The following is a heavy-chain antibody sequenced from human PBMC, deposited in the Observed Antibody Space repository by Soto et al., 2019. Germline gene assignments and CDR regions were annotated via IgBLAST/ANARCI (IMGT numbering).Heavy chain of an antibody. Sequence: AGGSLRLSCAASGFTFSSYAMSWVRQAPGKGLEWVSAISGSGGSTYYADSVKGRFTISRDNSKNTLYLQMNSLRAEDTAVYYCAKWSSPSYYYDSSGYYHYFDYWGQGTLVTVSS. J-gene: IGHJ4*02. CDR3: AKWSSPSYYYDSSGYYHYFDY. CDR1: GFTFSSYA. V-gene: IGHV3-23*01. D-gene: IGHD3-22*01. CDR2: ISGSGGST.